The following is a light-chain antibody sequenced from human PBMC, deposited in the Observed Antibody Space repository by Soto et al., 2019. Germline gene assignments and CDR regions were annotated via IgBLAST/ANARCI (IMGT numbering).Light chain of an antibody. CDR1: QSFNGY. CDR2: DAS. Sequence: EIVLTQSPATLSLSPGERATLSCRASQSFNGYLAWYQQKPGQAPRLVIYDASTRATGIPGRFSGSGSGTDFTLTISSLEPEDFAVYYCQQRGIYPLAFGGGTKVEIK. V-gene: IGKV3-11*01. J-gene: IGKJ4*01. CDR3: QQRGIYPLA.